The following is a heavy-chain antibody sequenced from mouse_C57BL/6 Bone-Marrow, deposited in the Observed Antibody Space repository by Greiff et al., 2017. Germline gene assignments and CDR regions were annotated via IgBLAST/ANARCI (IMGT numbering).Heavy chain of an antibody. J-gene: IGHJ1*03. CDR2: IYPRDGST. Sequence: SGPELVKPGASVQLSCKASGYTFTSYDINWVKQRPGQGLEWIGWIYPRDGSTKDNEKFKGKATLTVDTSSSTAYMELHSLTSEDSAVYVCARDYGSSYWYCDVWGTGTTVTVSS. V-gene: IGHV1-85*01. CDR1: GYTFTSYD. CDR3: ARDYGSSYWYCDV. D-gene: IGHD1-1*01.